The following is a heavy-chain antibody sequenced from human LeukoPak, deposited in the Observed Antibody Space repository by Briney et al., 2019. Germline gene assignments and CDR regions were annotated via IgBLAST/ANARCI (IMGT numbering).Heavy chain of an antibody. CDR3: ARDRGGTMVRGVKVLGY. V-gene: IGHV1-2*02. Sequence: GASVKVSCKASGYTFTGYYIHWVRQAPGQGLEWMGWINPNSGGTNYAQKFQGRVTMTRDTSISTAYMELSRLRSDDTAVYYCARDRGGTMVRGVKVLGYWGQGTLVTVSS. D-gene: IGHD3-10*01. J-gene: IGHJ4*02. CDR2: INPNSGGT. CDR1: GYTFTGYY.